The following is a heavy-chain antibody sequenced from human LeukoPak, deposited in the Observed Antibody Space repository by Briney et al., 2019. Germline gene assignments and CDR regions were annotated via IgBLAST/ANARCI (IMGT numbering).Heavy chain of an antibody. CDR3: AKDLGSGYYYYYGMDV. D-gene: IGHD2-15*01. V-gene: IGHV3-23*01. J-gene: IGHJ6*02. CDR2: ISDSGGNT. CDR1: GFTFSSYA. Sequence: GGSLRLSCAASGFTFSSYAMSWVRQAPGKGLEWVSPISDSGGNTYYADSVKGRFTISRDNSKNTLYLQMNSLRAEDTAVYYCAKDLGSGYYYYYGMDVWGQGTTVTVSS.